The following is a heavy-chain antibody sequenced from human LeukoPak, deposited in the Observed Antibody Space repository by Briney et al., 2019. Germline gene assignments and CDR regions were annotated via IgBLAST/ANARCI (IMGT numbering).Heavy chain of an antibody. J-gene: IGHJ4*02. CDR1: GGSFSGYY. CDR3: ARKRADYDFWSGYFAY. V-gene: IGHV4-34*01. CDR2: INHSGST. D-gene: IGHD3-3*01. Sequence: PSETLSLTCAVYGGSFSGYYWSWIRQPPGKGLEWIGEINHSGSTNYNPSLKSRVTISVDTSKNQFSLKLSSVTAADTAVYYCARKRADYDFWSGYFAYWGQGTLVTVSS.